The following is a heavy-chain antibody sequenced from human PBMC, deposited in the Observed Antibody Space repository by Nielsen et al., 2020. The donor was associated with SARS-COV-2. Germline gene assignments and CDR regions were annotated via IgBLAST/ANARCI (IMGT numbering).Heavy chain of an antibody. J-gene: IGHJ2*01. D-gene: IGHD3-10*01. CDR1: GFTFSGYG. CDR2: IWYDGSNK. V-gene: IGHV3-33*06. Sequence: GESLKISCAASGFTFSGYGMHWVRQAPGKGLEWVAVIWYDGSNKYHADSVKGRFTISRDNSKNTLFLQMNNLRAEDTAVYYCAKDMGPVIWYFDLWGRGTLVTVSS. CDR3: AKDMGPVIWYFDL.